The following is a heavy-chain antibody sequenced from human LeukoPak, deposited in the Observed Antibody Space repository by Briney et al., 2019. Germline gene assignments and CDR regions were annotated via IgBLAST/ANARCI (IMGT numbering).Heavy chain of an antibody. V-gene: IGHV1-2*02. D-gene: IGHD1-26*01. CDR1: GHTFTGYY. J-gene: IGHJ4*02. CDR2: INPNNGGT. CDR3: TRRLGGSSEGYDY. Sequence: GASVKVSCKASGHTFTGYYIHWVRQAPGQGLEWMGWINPNNGGTKYTQKFLGRVTMTGDTSINTAYMEVTSLRSDDTAAYYCTRRLGGSSEGYDYWGQGTLVTVSS.